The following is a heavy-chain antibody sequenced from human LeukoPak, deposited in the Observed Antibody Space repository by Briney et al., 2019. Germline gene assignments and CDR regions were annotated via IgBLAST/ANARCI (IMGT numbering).Heavy chain of an antibody. Sequence: GGPLRLSCAASGFTFSSYAMHWVRQAPGKGLEWVAVISYDGSNKYYADSVKGRFTISRDNSKNTLYLQMNSLRAEDTAVYYCARGYCTNGVCFNYFDYWGQGTLVAVSS. V-gene: IGHV3-30-3*01. CDR3: ARGYCTNGVCFNYFDY. CDR1: GFTFSSYA. CDR2: ISYDGSNK. J-gene: IGHJ4*02. D-gene: IGHD2-8*01.